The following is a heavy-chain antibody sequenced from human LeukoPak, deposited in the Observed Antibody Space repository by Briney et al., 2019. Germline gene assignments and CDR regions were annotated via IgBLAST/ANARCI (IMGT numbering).Heavy chain of an antibody. Sequence: PGRSLRLSCAASGFTFSSYDMNWVRQAPGKGLEWVSYIISGSSTIYYADSVKGRFTISRDNGKNSLYLQMNSLRAEDTAVYYCAREDHYYHGMDVWGQGTTVTVSS. CDR1: GFTFSSYD. CDR3: AREDHYYHGMDV. J-gene: IGHJ6*02. CDR2: IISGSSTI. V-gene: IGHV3-48*01.